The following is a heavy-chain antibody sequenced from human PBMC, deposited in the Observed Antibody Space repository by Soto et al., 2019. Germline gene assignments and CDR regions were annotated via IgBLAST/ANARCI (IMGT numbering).Heavy chain of an antibody. Sequence: PGGSLRRSCAGSGFTFSSYWMHWFRQAPGKGLVWVSRINSDGSSTSYADSVKGRFTISRDNAKNTLYLQMNSLRAEDTAVYYCARASVSGMDVWGQGTTVTVSS. CDR1: GFTFSSYW. CDR2: INSDGSST. J-gene: IGHJ6*02. D-gene: IGHD3-3*01. V-gene: IGHV3-74*01. CDR3: ARASVSGMDV.